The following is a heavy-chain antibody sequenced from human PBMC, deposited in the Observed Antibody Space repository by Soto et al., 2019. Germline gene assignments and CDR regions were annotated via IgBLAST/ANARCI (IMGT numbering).Heavy chain of an antibody. Sequence: SGGSLRLSCAASGFTFSDFYMSWARQAPGKGLEWVAHISQVGLEIFYADSVKGRFAVSRDNAKNSLSLEMNGLRADDTAVYFCARDTASRSYGSDYWGQGTLVTVSS. CDR2: ISQVGLEI. V-gene: IGHV3-7*03. D-gene: IGHD4-17*01. J-gene: IGHJ4*02. CDR3: ARDTASRSYGSDY. CDR1: GFTFSDFY.